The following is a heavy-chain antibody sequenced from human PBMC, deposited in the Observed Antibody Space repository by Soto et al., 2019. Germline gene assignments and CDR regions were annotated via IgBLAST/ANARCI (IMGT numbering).Heavy chain of an antibody. CDR1: GYTFSHYG. Sequence: QGQLVQSGAAVKKPGASVKVSCKASGYTFSHYGISWVRQAPGQGVEWMVWISAYNGNTKYAQKLQGRVTMTTDTSTSTAYMELRSLRSDDTAVYYCARDSPPVDYWGQGTLVTVSS. V-gene: IGHV1-18*01. CDR2: ISAYNGNT. CDR3: ARDSPPVDY. J-gene: IGHJ4*02.